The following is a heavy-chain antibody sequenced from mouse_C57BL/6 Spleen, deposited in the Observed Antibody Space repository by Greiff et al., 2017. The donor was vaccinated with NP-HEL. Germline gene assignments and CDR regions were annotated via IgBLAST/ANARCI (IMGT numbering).Heavy chain of an antibody. J-gene: IGHJ2*01. V-gene: IGHV5-17*01. Sequence: EVKLVESGGGLVKPGGSLKLSCAASGFTFSDYGMHWVRQAPEKGLEWVAYISSGSSTIYYADTVKGRFTISSDNAKNTLFLQMTSLRSEDTAMYYCARRLRDYFDYWGQGTTLTVSS. CDR1: GFTFSDYG. CDR2: ISSGSSTI. CDR3: ARRLRDYFDY. D-gene: IGHD1-2*01.